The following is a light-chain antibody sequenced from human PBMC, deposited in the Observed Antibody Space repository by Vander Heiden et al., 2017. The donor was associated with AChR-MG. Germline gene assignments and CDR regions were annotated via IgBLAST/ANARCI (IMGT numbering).Light chain of an antibody. V-gene: IGLV3-19*01. CDR3: NSRDSSGNEV. Sequence: GQAPVLVIYGKNNRPSGIPDRFSGSSSGNTASLTITGAQAEDEADYYCNSRDSSGNEVVGGGNKLNVL. CDR2: GKN. J-gene: IGLJ2*01.